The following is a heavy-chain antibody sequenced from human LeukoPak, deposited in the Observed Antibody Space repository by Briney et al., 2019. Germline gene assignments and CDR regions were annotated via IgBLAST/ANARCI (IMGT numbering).Heavy chain of an antibody. J-gene: IGHJ6*02. CDR1: GYTFTSYS. CDR2: ISAYNGNT. Sequence: ASVKVSCKASGYTFTSYSISWVRHAPGQGLEWMGWISAYNGNTNYAQKLQGRVTMTTDTSTSTAYMELRSLRSDDTAVYYCARVTNYNILTGYYTPWYSGMDVWGQGTTVTVSS. CDR3: ARVTNYNILTGYYTPWYSGMDV. D-gene: IGHD3-9*01. V-gene: IGHV1-18*01.